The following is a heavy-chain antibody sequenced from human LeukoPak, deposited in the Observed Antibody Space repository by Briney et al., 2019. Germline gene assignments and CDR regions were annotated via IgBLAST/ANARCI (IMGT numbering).Heavy chain of an antibody. CDR3: ARSPPITIFGVVIIDYFDY. V-gene: IGHV4-38-2*02. CDR2: IYHSGST. J-gene: IGHJ4*02. D-gene: IGHD3-3*01. Sequence: SETLSLTCTVSGYSISSGYYWGWIRQPPGKGLEWIGSIYHSGSTYYNPSLKSRVTISVDTSKNQFSLKLSSVTAADTAVYYCARSPPITIFGVVIIDYFDYWGQGTLVTVS. CDR1: GYSISSGYY.